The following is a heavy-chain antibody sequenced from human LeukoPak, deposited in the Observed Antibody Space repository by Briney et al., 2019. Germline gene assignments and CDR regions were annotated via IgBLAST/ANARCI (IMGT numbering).Heavy chain of an antibody. V-gene: IGHV4-39*07. CDR3: ARSEQQLGGDAFDI. J-gene: IGHJ3*02. CDR1: GGSISSSPYY. Sequence: KTSETLSLTCTVSGGSISSSPYYWGWIRQPPGKGLEWVGSIYYSGTTHYSPSLESRVTISVDTSKNQFSLKLASVTAADTAVYYCARSEQQLGGDAFDIWGQGTMVTVSP. CDR2: IYYSGTT. D-gene: IGHD6-13*01.